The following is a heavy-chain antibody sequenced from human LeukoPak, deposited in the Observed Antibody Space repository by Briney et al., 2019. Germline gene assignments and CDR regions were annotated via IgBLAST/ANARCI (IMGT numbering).Heavy chain of an antibody. CDR2: IIPILGIA. D-gene: IGHD3-3*01. CDR3: ASSIFGVVTDWYFDL. J-gene: IGHJ2*01. V-gene: IGHV1-69*02. CDR1: GGTFSSYT. Sequence: GASVKVSCKASGGTFSSYTISWVRQAPGKGLEWMGRIIPILGIANYAQKCQGRVTITADKSTSTAYMELSSLRSEDTAVYYCASSIFGVVTDWYFDLWGRGTLVTVSS.